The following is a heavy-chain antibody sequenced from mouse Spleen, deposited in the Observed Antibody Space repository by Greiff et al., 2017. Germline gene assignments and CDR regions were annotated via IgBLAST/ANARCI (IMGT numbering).Heavy chain of an antibody. CDR1: GYSITSDYA. D-gene: IGHD4-1*01. V-gene: IGHV3-2*02. CDR3: ARGDWDDWYFDV. CDR2: ISYSGST. Sequence: VQLQQSGPGLVKPSQSLSLTCTVTGYSITSDYAWHWIRQFPGNKLEWMGYISYSGSTSYNPSLKSRISITRDTSKNQFFLQLNSVTTEDTATYFCARGDWDDWYFDVWGAGTTVTVSS. J-gene: IGHJ1*01.